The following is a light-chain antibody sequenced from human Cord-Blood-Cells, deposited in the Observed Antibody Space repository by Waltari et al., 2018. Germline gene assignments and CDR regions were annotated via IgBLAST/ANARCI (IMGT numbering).Light chain of an antibody. CDR1: SSDVGGYNY. CDR2: DVS. CDR3: CSYAGS. V-gene: IGLV2-11*01. Sequence: QSALTQPRSVSGSPGQSVTISCTGTSSDVGGYNYVSWYQQQPGKAPKLMISDVSKRPSGDPDRFSGSKSGNTASLTISGLQAEDEADYYCCSYAGSFGGGTKLTVL. J-gene: IGLJ2*01.